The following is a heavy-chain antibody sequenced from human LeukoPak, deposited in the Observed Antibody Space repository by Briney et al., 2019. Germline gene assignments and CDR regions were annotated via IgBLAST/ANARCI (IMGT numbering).Heavy chain of an antibody. J-gene: IGHJ4*02. CDR3: ARGGYYDSGSFPDY. Sequence: GASVKVSCKASGYTFTTYYISWVRQAPGQGLEWMGWISAYNGDTNYAQKLQGRVTMTTDTSTSTAYMDLRSLRSDDTAVYYCARGGYYDSGSFPDYWGQGTLVTVSS. CDR2: ISAYNGDT. D-gene: IGHD3-10*01. V-gene: IGHV1-18*01. CDR1: GYTFTTYY.